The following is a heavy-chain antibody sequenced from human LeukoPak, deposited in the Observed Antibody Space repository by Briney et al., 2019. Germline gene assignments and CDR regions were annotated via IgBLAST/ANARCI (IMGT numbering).Heavy chain of an antibody. D-gene: IGHD3-16*01. CDR2: IYHSGST. CDR1: GGSISSSSYY. Sequence: EPSETLSLTCTVSGGSISSSSYYWGWIRQPPGKGLEWIGSIYHSGSTYYNPSLKSRVTISVDTSKNQFSLKLSSVTAADPAVYCCARGGLTHNYYRDVWGEGTTVTVSS. CDR3: ARGGLTHNYYRDV. J-gene: IGHJ6*03. V-gene: IGHV4-39*07.